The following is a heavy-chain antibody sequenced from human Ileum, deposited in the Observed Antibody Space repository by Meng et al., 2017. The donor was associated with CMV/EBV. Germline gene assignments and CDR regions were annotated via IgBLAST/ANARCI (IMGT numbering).Heavy chain of an antibody. CDR3: VRASITMIDY. Sequence: RLQLQESGPGLVKPSETLSLACTVAGDSISGGDYFWGWIRQPPKGLEWVARITYSGTTYYNPSLKSRVTMSVDTSKNQFSLKLNSVTAADTAVYYCVRASITMIDYWGQGTLVTVSS. CDR1: GDSISGGDYF. J-gene: IGHJ4*02. CDR2: ITYSGTT. V-gene: IGHV4-39*06. D-gene: IGHD3-22*01.